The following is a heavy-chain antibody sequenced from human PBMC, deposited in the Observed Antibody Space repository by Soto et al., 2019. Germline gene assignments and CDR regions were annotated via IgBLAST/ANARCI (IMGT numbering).Heavy chain of an antibody. D-gene: IGHD2-21*01. CDR3: ATQSLAYCSGDCYPHVFNY. CDR2: IYYSGST. V-gene: IGHV4-39*01. Sequence: PSETLSLTCTVSGGSISSSSYYWGWIRQPPGKGLEWIGSIYYSGSTYYNPSLKSRVTISVDTSKNQFSLKLSSVTAADTAVYYCATQSLAYCSGDCYPHVFNYWGQGTLVTVSS. J-gene: IGHJ4*02. CDR1: GGSISSSSYY.